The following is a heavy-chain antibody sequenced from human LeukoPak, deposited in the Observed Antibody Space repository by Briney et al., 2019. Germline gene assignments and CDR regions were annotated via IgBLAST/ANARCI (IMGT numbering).Heavy chain of an antibody. CDR2: FDPEDGET. D-gene: IGHD3-10*01. V-gene: IGHV1-24*01. CDR1: GYTLTELS. J-gene: IGHJ4*02. CDR3: ATGYYGSGSYCHFDY. Sequence: GASVKVSCKVSGYTLTELSMHWVRQAPGKGLEWMGGFDPEDGETIYAQKFQGRVTMTEDTSTDTAYMELSSLRSEDTAVYYCATGYYGSGSYCHFDYWGQGTLATVSS.